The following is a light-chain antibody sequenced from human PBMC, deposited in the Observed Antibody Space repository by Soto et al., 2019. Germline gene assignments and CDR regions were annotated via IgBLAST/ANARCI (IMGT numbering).Light chain of an antibody. CDR3: QQHSHWPPWT. J-gene: IGKJ1*01. CDR2: GAS. CDR1: ENVRTF. V-gene: IGKV3-11*01. Sequence: EVVLTQSPATLSLSPGERATLSCRASENVRTFVDWYQQKPGQAPRLLIYGASNIATGIPARFSGSGSGTDLTLTISDLVREDFEVYYCQQHSHWPPWTFGQGTRVEI.